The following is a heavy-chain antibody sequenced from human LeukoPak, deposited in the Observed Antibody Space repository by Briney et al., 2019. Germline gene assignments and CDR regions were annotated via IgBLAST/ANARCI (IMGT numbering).Heavy chain of an antibody. CDR3: ARVGASNFDY. Sequence: GASVKVSCKASGYTFTGYYMHWVRQAPGQGLEWMGWINPNSGGTNYAQEFQGRVTMTRDTSISTAYMELSRLRSDDTAVYYCARVGASNFDYWGQGTLVTVSS. CDR1: GYTFTGYY. J-gene: IGHJ4*02. CDR2: INPNSGGT. V-gene: IGHV1-2*02.